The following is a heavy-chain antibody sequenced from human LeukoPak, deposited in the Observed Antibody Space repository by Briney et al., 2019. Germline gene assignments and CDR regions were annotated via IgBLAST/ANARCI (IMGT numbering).Heavy chain of an antibody. V-gene: IGHV3-23*01. J-gene: IGHJ4*02. D-gene: IGHD3-10*01. CDR1: GFSFSSNT. CDR2: ISNNGGRT. CDR3: ARTMGRGPGGHFDY. Sequence: PGGSLRLSCAASGFSFSSNTMSWVRQAPGRGLEWVSAISNNGGRTDCADSGRGRFTISRDNAKTSLFLQMNSLRVEDTAVYYCARTMGRGPGGHFDYWGQGTLVTVSS.